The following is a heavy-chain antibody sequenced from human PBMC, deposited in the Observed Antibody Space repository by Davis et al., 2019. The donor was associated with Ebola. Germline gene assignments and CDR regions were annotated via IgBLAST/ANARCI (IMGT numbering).Heavy chain of an antibody. CDR1: GFTFSSYA. D-gene: IGHD2-15*01. Sequence: GESLKISCAASGFTFSSYAMHWVRQAPGKGLEWVAVISYDGSNKYYADSVKGRFTISRDNSKNTLYLQMNSLRAEDTAVYYCARLVVVVVAAKDDYWGQGTLVTVSS. CDR3: ARLVVVVVAAKDDY. CDR2: ISYDGSNK. J-gene: IGHJ4*02. V-gene: IGHV3-30-3*01.